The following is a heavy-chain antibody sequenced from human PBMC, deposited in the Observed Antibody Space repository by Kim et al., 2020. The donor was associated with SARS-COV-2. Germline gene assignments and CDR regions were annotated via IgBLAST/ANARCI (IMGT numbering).Heavy chain of an antibody. V-gene: IGHV3-30*18. CDR3: AKTQGRGHRYYYGMDV. D-gene: IGHD3-10*01. CDR1: GFTFSSYG. Sequence: GGSLRLSCAASGFTFSSYGMHWVRQAPGKGLEWVAVISYDGSNKYYADSVKGRFTISRDNSKNTLYLQMNSLRAEDTAVYYCAKTQGRGHRYYYGMDVWGQGTTVTVSS. CDR2: ISYDGSNK. J-gene: IGHJ6*02.